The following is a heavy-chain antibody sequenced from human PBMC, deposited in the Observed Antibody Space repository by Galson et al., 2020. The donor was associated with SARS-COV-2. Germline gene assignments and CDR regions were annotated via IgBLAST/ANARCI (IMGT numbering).Heavy chain of an antibody. V-gene: IGHV4-34*01. CDR2: INHSGST. J-gene: IGHJ4*02. CDR3: VRSPSRLRWVRFDY. Sequence: SETLSLTCAVYGGSFNGYYGSWIRQPPGKGLEWIGEINHSGSTNYNASLKSRVTMSVDMSKNQFSLILTSVTAADTAVYYCVRSPSRLRWVRFDYWGQGALVTVSS. D-gene: IGHD4-17*01. CDR1: GGSFNGYY.